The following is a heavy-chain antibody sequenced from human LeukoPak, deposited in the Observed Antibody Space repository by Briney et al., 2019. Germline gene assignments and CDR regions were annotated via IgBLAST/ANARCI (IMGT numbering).Heavy chain of an antibody. CDR3: ARAADGLVGNGPNYFPY. V-gene: IGHV1-69*13. D-gene: IGHD2-2*03. Sequence: ASVKVSCKASRGTFSVYDINWVRQAPGQGGEWMGGIVPIFGTTNYAQMFQGRVTITADASTSTAYMQLSSLRSDDTAVYSCARAADGLVGNGPNYFPYWGQGTLVTVSS. CDR2: IVPIFGTT. CDR1: RGTFSVYD. J-gene: IGHJ4*02.